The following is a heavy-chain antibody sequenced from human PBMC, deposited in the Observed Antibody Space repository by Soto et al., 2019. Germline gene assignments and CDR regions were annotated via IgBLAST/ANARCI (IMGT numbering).Heavy chain of an antibody. V-gene: IGHV3-30*18. J-gene: IGHJ4*02. D-gene: IGHD3-22*01. CDR1: GFTFSSYG. Sequence: PWGSLRLSCAASGFTFSSYGMHWVRHSPFKGLEWVAVISYDGSNKYYADSVKGRFTISRDNSKNTLYLQMNSLRAENTAVYYCAKDHYYYDSSGYYDYWGQGTLVTVSS. CDR3: AKDHYYYDSSGYYDY. CDR2: ISYDGSNK.